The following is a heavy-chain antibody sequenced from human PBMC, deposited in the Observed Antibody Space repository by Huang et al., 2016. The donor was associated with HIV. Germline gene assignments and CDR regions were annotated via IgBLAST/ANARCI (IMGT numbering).Heavy chain of an antibody. Sequence: QVQLQQWGAGLLKPSETLALTCAVYGESLGTYYWAWFRRPPGKGLQGLGEVNDGGDSNYHPSLERRVTSSVDTSRNHVSLTVTSMTAADTATYYCARRFRVAATRKWFDPWGQGTLVIVSS. J-gene: IGHJ5*02. CDR1: GESLGTYY. CDR3: ARRFRVAATRKWFDP. CDR2: VNDGGDS. D-gene: IGHD3-10*01. V-gene: IGHV4-34*01.